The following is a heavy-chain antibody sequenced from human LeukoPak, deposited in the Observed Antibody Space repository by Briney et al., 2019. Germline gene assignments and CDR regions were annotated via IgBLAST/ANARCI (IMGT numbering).Heavy chain of an antibody. CDR2: ST. Sequence: SETLSLTCTVSGGSISSFYWSWIRQPPGKGLEWIGYSTNYNPSLKSRVTISVDTSKNQFSLNLTSVTAADTAVYYCARDQLTGVLDYWGQGTLVTVSS. CDR1: GGSISSFY. V-gene: IGHV4-59*01. D-gene: IGHD7-27*01. CDR3: ARDQLTGVLDY. J-gene: IGHJ4*02.